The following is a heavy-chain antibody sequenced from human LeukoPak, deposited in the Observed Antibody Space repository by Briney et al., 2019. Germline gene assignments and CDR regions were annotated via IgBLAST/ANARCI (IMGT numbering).Heavy chain of an antibody. J-gene: IGHJ4*02. CDR1: GLTLSGSA. CDR2: IRSKANSYAT. Sequence: GGSLRLSCAASGLTLSGSAMHWVRQASGKGLEWVGRIRSKANSYATAYAASVKGRFTISRDDSKNTAYLQMNSLKTEDTAVYYCTSSAAGQRGGYWGQGTLVTVSS. D-gene: IGHD6-13*01. V-gene: IGHV3-73*01. CDR3: TSSAAGQRGGY.